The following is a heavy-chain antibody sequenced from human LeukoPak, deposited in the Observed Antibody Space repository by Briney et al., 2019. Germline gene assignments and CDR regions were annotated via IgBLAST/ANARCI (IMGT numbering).Heavy chain of an antibody. CDR1: GGTFSSYA. Sequence: SVKVSCEASGGTFSSYAISWVRQAPGQGLEWMGGIIPIFGSANYAQKFQGRVTITADESTSTAYMELSSLRSEDTAVYFCARGVSSGTYYKSHYYYYMDVWGKGTSVTISS. CDR3: ARGVSSGTYYKSHYYYYMDV. CDR2: IIPIFGSA. V-gene: IGHV1-69*13. J-gene: IGHJ6*03. D-gene: IGHD3-10*01.